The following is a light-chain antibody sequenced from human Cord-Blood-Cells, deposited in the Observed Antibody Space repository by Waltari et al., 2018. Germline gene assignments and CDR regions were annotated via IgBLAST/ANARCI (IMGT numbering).Light chain of an antibody. CDR3: CSYAGSYTVV. CDR2: DVS. CDR1: SRDVGGYNY. V-gene: IGLV2-11*01. Sequence: QSALTQPRSVSGSPGPSVTISCPGTSRDVGGYNYVSWYHQHPGKAPKLMIYDVSKRPSGVPDRFSGSKSGNTASLTISGLQAEDEADYYCCSYAGSYTVVFGGGTKLTVL. J-gene: IGLJ2*01.